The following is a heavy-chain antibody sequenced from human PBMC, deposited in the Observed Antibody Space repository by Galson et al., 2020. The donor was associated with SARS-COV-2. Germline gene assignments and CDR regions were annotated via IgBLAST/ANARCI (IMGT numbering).Heavy chain of an antibody. V-gene: IGHV4-30-4*01. CDR2: IYYSGST. Sequence: SETLSLTCTVSGGSISSGNYYWSWIRQPPGKGLEYIGYIYYSGSTYYNPSLKSRVTISLDTSKNQFSLKLTSVTAADTAVYYCARDRSGYAAFDIWGLGTMVTVSS. CDR1: GGSISSGNYY. D-gene: IGHD2-2*01. CDR3: ARDRSGYAAFDI. J-gene: IGHJ3*02.